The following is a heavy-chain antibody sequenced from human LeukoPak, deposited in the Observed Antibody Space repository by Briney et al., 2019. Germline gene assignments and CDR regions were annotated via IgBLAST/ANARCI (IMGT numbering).Heavy chain of an antibody. J-gene: IGHJ6*03. V-gene: IGHV4-59*01. Sequence: SETLSLTCTVSGGSIGSYYWSWIRQPPGKGLEWIGYIYYSGSTNYSPSLKSRVTISVDTSKNQFSLKLSSVTAADTAVYYCARDNYMDVWGKGTTVTVSS. CDR3: ARDNYMDV. CDR1: GGSIGSYY. CDR2: IYYSGST.